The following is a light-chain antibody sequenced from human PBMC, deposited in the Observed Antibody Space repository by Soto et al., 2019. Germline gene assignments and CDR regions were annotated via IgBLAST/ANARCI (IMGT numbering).Light chain of an antibody. J-gene: IGLJ3*02. CDR3: SSYSSSSTRV. CDR1: SSDVGGYNY. V-gene: IGLV2-14*01. CDR2: GVS. Sequence: QLVLTQPASVSGSPGQSITISCTGTSSDVGGYNYVSWYQQHPGKVPKLMIYGVSNRPSGVSNRFSGSKSGNTASLTISGLQAEDEADYYCSSYSSSSTRVFGGGTKVTVL.